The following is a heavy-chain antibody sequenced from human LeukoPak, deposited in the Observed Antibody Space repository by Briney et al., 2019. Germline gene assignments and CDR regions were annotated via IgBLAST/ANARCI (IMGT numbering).Heavy chain of an antibody. CDR3: ARDEGNHLFDY. CDR1: GFTFNTHA. D-gene: IGHD2/OR15-2a*01. Sequence: PGGSLRLSCAASGFTFNTHAMHWVRQAPGKGLEWVAVISYDGGNKYYADSVRGRFTISRDNSKNTLYLQMNSLRAEDTAVYYCARDEGNHLFDYWGQGTLVTVSS. CDR2: ISYDGGNK. J-gene: IGHJ4*02. V-gene: IGHV3-30-3*01.